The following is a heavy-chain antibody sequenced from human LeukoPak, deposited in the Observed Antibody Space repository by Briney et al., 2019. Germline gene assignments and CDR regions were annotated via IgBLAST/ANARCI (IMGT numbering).Heavy chain of an antibody. Sequence: PGGSLRLSRAASGFTFLRYEINGVRPAPAKGPEGVSYMSSSGSTIYYADSVKGRFTISRDNAKNSLYLQMNSLRAEDTAVYYCARVRAAAGDAFDIWGQGTVVTVSS. D-gene: IGHD6-13*01. J-gene: IGHJ3*02. CDR1: GFTFLRYE. V-gene: IGHV3-48*03. CDR2: MSSSGSTI. CDR3: ARVRAAAGDAFDI.